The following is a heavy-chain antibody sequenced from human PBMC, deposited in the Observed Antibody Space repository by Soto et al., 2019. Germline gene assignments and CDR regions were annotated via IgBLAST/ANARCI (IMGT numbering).Heavy chain of an antibody. V-gene: IGHV3-53*01. J-gene: IGHJ4*02. CDR2: LYSTNVA. D-gene: IGHD3-3*01. CDR1: EFPFTTNY. Sequence: XESLTLSCAASEFPFTTNYLTWVRQAPGKGLEWVSLLYSTNVAHYADSVRGRFTISRDISKNMFYLEMNSLRAEDTAVYYCGRNPFGVSSDGVVVWGQGTLVTVSS. CDR3: GRNPFGVSSDGVVV.